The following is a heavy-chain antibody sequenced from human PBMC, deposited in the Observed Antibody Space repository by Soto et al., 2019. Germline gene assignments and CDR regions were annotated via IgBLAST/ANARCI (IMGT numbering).Heavy chain of an antibody. D-gene: IGHD6-19*01. CDR2: VSHDGRNT. V-gene: IGHV3-30*18. CDR1: GFTFSDYA. Sequence: VQLVKSGGGVVQPGRSLRLSCAASGFTFSDYAMHWVRQAPGKGLEWVAVVSHDGRNTHYADSVKGRFTISRDSSKNTVSLVMTSLRAEDTAVYYCAKGGRQWLVTSDFNYWGQGALVTVSS. J-gene: IGHJ4*02. CDR3: AKGGRQWLVTSDFNY.